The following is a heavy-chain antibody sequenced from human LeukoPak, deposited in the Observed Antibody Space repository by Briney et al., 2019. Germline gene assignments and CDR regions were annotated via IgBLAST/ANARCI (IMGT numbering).Heavy chain of an antibody. CDR1: GFTFSSYS. J-gene: IGHJ4*02. CDR3: ARDRNQGRAPFDY. CDR2: ISSSSSYI. V-gene: IGHV3-21*01. Sequence: AGGSLRLSCAASGFTFSSYSMNWVRQAPGKGLEWVSSISSSSSYIYYADSVKGRFTISRDNAKNSLYLQMNSLRAEDTAVYYCARDRNQGRAPFDYWGQGTLVTASS. D-gene: IGHD1-14*01.